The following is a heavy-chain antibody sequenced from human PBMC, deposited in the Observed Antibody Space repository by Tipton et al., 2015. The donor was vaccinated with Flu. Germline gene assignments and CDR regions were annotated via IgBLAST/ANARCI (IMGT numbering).Heavy chain of an antibody. Sequence: TLSLTCTISADSISSDYYWGWIRQPPGKGLEWIGNVFRTGTTYRNPSLKSRVTISADRSISTAYLQWSSLKASDTAMYYCVRASDILTGFPLPGFDYWGQGTLVTVSS. J-gene: IGHJ4*02. V-gene: IGHV4-38-2*02. CDR1: ADSISSDYY. CDR2: VFRTGTT. D-gene: IGHD3-9*01. CDR3: VRASDILTGFPLPGFDY.